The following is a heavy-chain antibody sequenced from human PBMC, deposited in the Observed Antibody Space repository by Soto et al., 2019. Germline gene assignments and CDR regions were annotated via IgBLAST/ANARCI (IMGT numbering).Heavy chain of an antibody. CDR3: ARGRAPFDI. Sequence: QVQLQQWGAGLLKPSETLSLTCAVYGGSFSGCYWSWIRQPPGKGLEWIGEINHCGSTNYNPSFKSRVTLSVDTSKNQFSLKLSSVTAADTAVYYCARGRAPFDIWGQGTMVTVSS. CDR2: INHCGST. J-gene: IGHJ3*02. V-gene: IGHV4-34*01. CDR1: GGSFSGCY.